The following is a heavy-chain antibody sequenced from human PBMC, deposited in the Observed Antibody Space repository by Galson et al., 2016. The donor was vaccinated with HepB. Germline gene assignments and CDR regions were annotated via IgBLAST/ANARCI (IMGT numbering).Heavy chain of an antibody. V-gene: IGHV4-59*01. CDR2: IHNTGNT. Sequence: LSLTCTVSGDSISSYYWSWIRRAPGKGLEWIGHIHNTGNTNYHPSLDSRVTISIDTSRTKFFLTLSSVTPADTAVYFCARDGCVVYYFGMDVWGQGTTVIVSS. J-gene: IGHJ6*02. D-gene: IGHD2-21*01. CDR3: ARDGCVVYYFGMDV. CDR1: GDSISSYY.